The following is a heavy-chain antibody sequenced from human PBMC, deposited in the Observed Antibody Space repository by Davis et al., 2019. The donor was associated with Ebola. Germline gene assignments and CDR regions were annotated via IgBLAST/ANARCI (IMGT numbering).Heavy chain of an antibody. CDR3: AKDLRMYGMDV. CDR1: GFTFSSYA. Sequence: GESLKISCAASGFTFSSYAMSWVRQAPGKGLEWVSAISGSGAGTYYADSVKGRFTISRDNSKNTLYLQMHSLRAEDTAVYYCAKDLRMYGMDVWGQGTTVTVSS. V-gene: IGHV3-23*01. CDR2: ISGSGAGT. J-gene: IGHJ6*02.